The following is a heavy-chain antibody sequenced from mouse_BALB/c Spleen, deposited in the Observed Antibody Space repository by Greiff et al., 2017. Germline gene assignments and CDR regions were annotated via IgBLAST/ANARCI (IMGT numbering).Heavy chain of an antibody. CDR3: ARDRGTVFAY. Sequence: QVQLKESGPGLVAPSQSLSITCTVSGFSLTSYGVHWVRQPPGKGLEWLGVIWAGGSTNYNSALMSRLSISKDNSKSQVFLKMNSLQTDDTAMYYCARDRGTVFAYWGQGTLVTVSA. J-gene: IGHJ3*01. D-gene: IGHD3-1*01. CDR1: GFSLTSYG. CDR2: IWAGGST. V-gene: IGHV2-9*02.